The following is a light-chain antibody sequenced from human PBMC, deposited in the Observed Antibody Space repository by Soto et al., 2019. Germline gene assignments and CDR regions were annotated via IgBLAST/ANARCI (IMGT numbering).Light chain of an antibody. J-gene: IGKJ1*01. CDR3: QQYGSSPPGKGT. CDR2: GAS. CDR1: QSVSSSY. V-gene: IGKV3-20*01. Sequence: EIVLTQSPGTPSLSPGERATLSCRASQSVSSSYLAWYQQKPGQAPRLLIYGASSRATGIPDRFSGSGSGTDFTLTISRLEPEDFAVYYCQQYGSSPPGKGTFGQGTKVEIK.